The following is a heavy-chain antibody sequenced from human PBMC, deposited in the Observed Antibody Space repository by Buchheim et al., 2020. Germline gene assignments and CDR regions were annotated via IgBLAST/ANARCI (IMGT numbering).Heavy chain of an antibody. D-gene: IGHD3-3*01. CDR1: GFTFSSYG. CDR2: ISYDGSNK. J-gene: IGHJ6*02. CDR3: ARGMAYYDFWSGYYNYYYGMDV. Sequence: QVQLVESGGGVVQPGRSLRLSCAASGFTFSSYGMHWVRQAPGKGLEWVAVISYDGSNKYYADSVKGRFTISRDNSKNTLYLQMNSLRAEDTAVYYCARGMAYYDFWSGYYNYYYGMDVWGQGTT. V-gene: IGHV3-30*03.